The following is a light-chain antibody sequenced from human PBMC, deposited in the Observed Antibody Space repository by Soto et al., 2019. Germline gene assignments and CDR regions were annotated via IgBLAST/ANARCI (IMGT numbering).Light chain of an antibody. CDR1: SSNIGAGYD. J-gene: IGLJ2*01. CDR2: GNS. Sequence: QSVLTQPPSVSGAPGQRVTISCTGSSSNIGAGYDVHWYQQLPGTAPKLLIYGNSNRPSGVPDRFSGSKSGTSASLAITGLQAEDEAYYYCQSYDSSLCGVVFGGGTKLTVL. V-gene: IGLV1-40*01. CDR3: QSYDSSLCGVV.